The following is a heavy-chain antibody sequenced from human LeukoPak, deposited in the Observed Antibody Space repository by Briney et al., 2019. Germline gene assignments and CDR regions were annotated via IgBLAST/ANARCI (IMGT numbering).Heavy chain of an antibody. CDR3: ARGLGSGDYVANAFDF. CDR1: GFIFSSYA. CDR2: ISGSGSYI. J-gene: IGHJ3*01. V-gene: IGHV3-21*01. Sequence: GGSLRLSCAASGFIFSSYAMNWVRQAPGKGLEWVSSISGSGSYIHYADSMKGRFTISRDSAKKSVYLHMSRLRAEDTAVYYCARGLGSGDYVANAFDFWGRGTTVSVS. D-gene: IGHD4-17*01.